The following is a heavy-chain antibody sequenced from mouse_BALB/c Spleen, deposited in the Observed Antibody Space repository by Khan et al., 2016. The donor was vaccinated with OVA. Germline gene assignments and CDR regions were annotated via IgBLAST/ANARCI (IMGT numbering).Heavy chain of an antibody. V-gene: IGHV1-7*01. Sequence: QVQLKQSGAELAKPGASVKMSCKASGYTFTSYWMHWIKQRPGQGLEWIGYINPTSGYTDYNQKFKDKATLTADKSSRTAYMQLSSLTSDDSAVYSCAKGRIYYWGQGTALTVSS. J-gene: IGHJ2*01. CDR1: GYTFTSYW. CDR2: INPTSGYT. D-gene: IGHD1-1*01. CDR3: AKGRIYY.